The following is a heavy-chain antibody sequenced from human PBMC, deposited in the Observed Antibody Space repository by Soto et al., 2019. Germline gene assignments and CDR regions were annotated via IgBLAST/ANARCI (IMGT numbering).Heavy chain of an antibody. CDR3: ARGVLLWFGELFPWFDP. J-gene: IGHJ5*02. CDR1: GGSISSGGYS. CDR2: IYHSGST. Sequence: SETLSLTCAVSGGSISSGGYSWSWIRQPPGKGLEWIGYIYHSGSTYYNPSLKSRVTISVDRSKNQFSLKLSSVTAADTAVYYCARGVLLWFGELFPWFDPRGRGTLVTVSS. D-gene: IGHD3-10*01. V-gene: IGHV4-30-2*01.